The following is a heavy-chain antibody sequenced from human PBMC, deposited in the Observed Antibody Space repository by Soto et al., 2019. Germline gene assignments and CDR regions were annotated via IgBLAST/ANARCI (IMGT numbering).Heavy chain of an antibody. J-gene: IGHJ4*02. Sequence: SATLSLTCTVSGGSISSDDYYWSWIRQPPGKGLEWIGYIYYSGRTDYNPSLKSRVIISIDTSKNQFSLNLNSVSAADTAVYYCARDRSNSPDYFDYWGQGTLVTVS. V-gene: IGHV4-30-4*01. CDR1: GGSISSDDYY. CDR2: IYYSGRT. D-gene: IGHD6-6*01. CDR3: ARDRSNSPDYFDY.